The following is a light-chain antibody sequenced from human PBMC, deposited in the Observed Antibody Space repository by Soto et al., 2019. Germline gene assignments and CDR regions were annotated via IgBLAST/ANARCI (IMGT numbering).Light chain of an antibody. CDR3: QQYNSYPLT. CDR2: DAS. V-gene: IGKV1-5*01. J-gene: IGKJ4*01. CDR1: QSMSSW. Sequence: DIQMTQSPSSLSAVVGDRVTITCRASQSMSSWLAWYQQKPGKAPKLLIYDASSLESGVPSRFSGSGSGTEFTLTISSLQPDDFATHYCQQYNSYPLTFGGGTKVEIK.